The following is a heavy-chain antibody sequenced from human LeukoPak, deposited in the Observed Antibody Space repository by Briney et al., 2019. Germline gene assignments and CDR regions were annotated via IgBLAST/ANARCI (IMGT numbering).Heavy chain of an antibody. CDR1: GFTLRAYA. CDR3: ARDIVANRGVDY. J-gene: IGHJ4*02. V-gene: IGHV3-64*02. CDR2: LSGNGIST. Sequence: GGSLRLSCVASGFTLRAYAMHWVRQAPEKGLEYVSALSGNGISTYYADSVKSRFTISRDDSKNALYLQMGRLRAEDMGVYYCARDIVANRGVDYWGQGTLVTVSS. D-gene: IGHD7-27*01.